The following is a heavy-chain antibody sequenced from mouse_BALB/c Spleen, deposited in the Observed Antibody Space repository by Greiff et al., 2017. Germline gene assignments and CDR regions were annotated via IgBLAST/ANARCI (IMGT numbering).Heavy chain of an antibody. J-gene: IGHJ1*01. CDR1: GFSLTGYG. CDR3: ARARNYVFYWYFDV. D-gene: IGHD2-1*01. CDR2: IWGDGST. Sequence: VQLQESGPGLVAPSQSLSITCTVSGFSLTGYGVNWVRQPPGKGLEWLGMIWGDGSTDYNSALKSRLSISKDNSKSQVFLKMNSLQTDDTARYYCARARNYVFYWYFDVGGAGTTVTVSS. V-gene: IGHV2-6-7*01.